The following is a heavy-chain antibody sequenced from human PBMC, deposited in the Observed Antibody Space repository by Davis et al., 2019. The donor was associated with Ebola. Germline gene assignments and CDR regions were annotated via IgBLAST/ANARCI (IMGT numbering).Heavy chain of an antibody. CDR2: IYPGDSDT. Sequence: GESLKISCKGSGFSFTSYWINWVRQMPGKGLEWMGMIYPGDSDTKYSPSFQGQVTMSADKSITTAYLQWSSLKASDTAIYYCARGDFLAAAGYYFDYWGQGTLVTVSS. J-gene: IGHJ4*02. D-gene: IGHD6-13*01. V-gene: IGHV5-51*01. CDR3: ARGDFLAAAGYYFDY. CDR1: GFSFTSYW.